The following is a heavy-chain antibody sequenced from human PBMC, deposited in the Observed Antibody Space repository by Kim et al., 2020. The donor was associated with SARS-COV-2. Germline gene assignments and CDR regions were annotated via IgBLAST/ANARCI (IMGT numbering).Heavy chain of an antibody. Sequence: TNYAQKFQGWVTMTRDTSISTAYMELTSLRSDDTAMYYCARDRNYGEADYWGQGTLVTVSS. V-gene: IGHV1-2*04. CDR2: T. J-gene: IGHJ4*02. CDR3: ARDRNYGEADY. D-gene: IGHD3-10*01.